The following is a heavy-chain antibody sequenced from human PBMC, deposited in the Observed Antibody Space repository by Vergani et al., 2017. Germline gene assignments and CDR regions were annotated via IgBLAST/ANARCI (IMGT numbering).Heavy chain of an antibody. V-gene: IGHV3-9*02. D-gene: IGHD6-6*01. CDR2: ISWYSNSI. J-gene: IGHJ5*02. Sequence: EVQLEESGGGLVLPGRSLRLSCVASGFTSAGYAMHWVRQAPGKGLEWVSGISWYSNSIGYADSVKGCFTISRDNAKNSLYLQMNSLRAEDTALYYCAKDLGTSSGGGWFDPWGQGTLVTVSS. CDR1: GFTSAGYA. CDR3: AKDLGTSSGGGWFDP.